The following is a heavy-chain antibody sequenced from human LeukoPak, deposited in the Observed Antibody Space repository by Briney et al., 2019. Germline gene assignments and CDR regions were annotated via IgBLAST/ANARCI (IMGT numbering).Heavy chain of an antibody. V-gene: IGHV4-39*01. CDR1: GGSISSSSAY. D-gene: IGHD5-18*01. Sequence: PSETLSLTCTVSGGSISSSSAYWGWIRQPPGKGLEWIGSIYYSKNTYYNPSLKSRVTISADTYKNQFSLTLGSVSATDTAVYYCVSPRGFSYGYFDYWGQGTLVTVFS. CDR2: IYYSKNT. CDR3: VSPRGFSYGYFDY. J-gene: IGHJ4*02.